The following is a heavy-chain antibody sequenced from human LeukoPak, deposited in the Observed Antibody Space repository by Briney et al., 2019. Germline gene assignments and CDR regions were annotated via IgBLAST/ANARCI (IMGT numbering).Heavy chain of an antibody. V-gene: IGHV4-39*07. CDR1: GGSISSSSYY. J-gene: IGHJ4*02. CDR2: IYYSGST. D-gene: IGHD2-15*01. Sequence: SETLSLTCTVSGGSISSSSYYWGWFRQPPGKGLEWIGSIYYSGSTYYNPSLKSRVTISVDTSKNQFSLKLSSVTAADTAVYYCARAALGGFLDYWGQGTLVTVSS. CDR3: ARAALGGFLDY.